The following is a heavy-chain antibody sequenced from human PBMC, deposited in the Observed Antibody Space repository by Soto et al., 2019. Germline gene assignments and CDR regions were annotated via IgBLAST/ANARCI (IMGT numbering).Heavy chain of an antibody. V-gene: IGHV3-23*01. CDR2: ISGSGGST. Sequence: EVQLLESGGGLVQPGGSLRLSCAASGFTFSSYAMSWVRQAPGKGLEWVSAISGSGGSTYYADSVKGRFTISRDNSKNTLSLQMNSLRAEATAVYYCAKDTYSTSWATYYYYGMDVWGQGTTVTVSS. J-gene: IGHJ6*02. D-gene: IGHD6-13*01. CDR3: AKDTYSTSWATYYYYGMDV. CDR1: GFTFSSYA.